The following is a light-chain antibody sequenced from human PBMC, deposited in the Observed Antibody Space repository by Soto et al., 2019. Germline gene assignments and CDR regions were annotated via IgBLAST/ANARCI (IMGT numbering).Light chain of an antibody. J-gene: IGLJ2*01. V-gene: IGLV2-14*01. CDR3: SSYTSSSNLV. CDR2: DVT. Sequence: QSALTQPASVSGSPGQSITISCTGTSSDVGGYNYVSWYQQHPGKAPKLMIYDVTNRPSGVSNRFSGSKSCNTASLTISGLQAEDEADYYCSSYTSSSNLVFGGGTKLTVL. CDR1: SSDVGGYNY.